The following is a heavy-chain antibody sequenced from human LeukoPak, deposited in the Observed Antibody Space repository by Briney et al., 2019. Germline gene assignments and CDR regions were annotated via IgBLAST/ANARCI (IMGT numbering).Heavy chain of an antibody. J-gene: IGHJ4*02. CDR1: GFTFSKYW. V-gene: IGHV3-7*03. CDR3: TTDRNYDILTGYYNLDY. CDR2: ISQNGSRK. Sequence: GGSLRLSCATPGFTFSKYWMSWVRQFPGKGLEWVASISQNGSRKTYVDSVKGRFTISRDNAKNSLYLQMNSLKTEDTAVYYCTTDRNYDILTGYYNLDYWGQGTLVTVSS. D-gene: IGHD3-9*01.